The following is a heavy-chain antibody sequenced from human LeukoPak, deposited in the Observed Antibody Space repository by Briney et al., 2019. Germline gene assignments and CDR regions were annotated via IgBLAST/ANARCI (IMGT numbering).Heavy chain of an antibody. V-gene: IGHV3-23*01. Sequence: GGSLRLSCAASGFTFSSYAMSWVRQAPGKGLEWVSAISGSGGSTYYADSVKGRFTISRDNSKNTLYLQMNSLGAEDTAVYYCAKDPYVWGSYRYIWPLDYWGQGTLVTVSS. D-gene: IGHD3-16*02. CDR2: ISGSGGST. CDR1: GFTFSSYA. CDR3: AKDPYVWGSYRYIWPLDY. J-gene: IGHJ4*02.